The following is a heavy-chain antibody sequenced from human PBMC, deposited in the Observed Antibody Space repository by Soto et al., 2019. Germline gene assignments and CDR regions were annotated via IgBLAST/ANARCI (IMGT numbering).Heavy chain of an antibody. CDR2: IYSGGST. CDR1: GFTVSSNY. CDR3: ARDRVESGYPEYFQH. V-gene: IGHV3-53*01. D-gene: IGHD3-22*01. J-gene: IGHJ1*01. Sequence: EVQLVESGGGLIQPGGSLRLSCAASGFTVSSNYMSWVRQAPGKGLEWVSVIYSGGSTYYADSVKGRFTISRDNSKNTLYLQMNSLRAEDKAVDYCARDRVESGYPEYFQHWGQGTLVTVSS.